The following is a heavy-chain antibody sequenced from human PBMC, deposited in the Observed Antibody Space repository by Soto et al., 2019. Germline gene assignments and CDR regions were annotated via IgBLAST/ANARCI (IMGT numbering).Heavy chain of an antibody. V-gene: IGHV3-15*07. D-gene: IGHD6-13*01. CDR3: AQQLGHYYYCGMDV. J-gene: IGHJ6*02. Sequence: EVQLVESGGGLVKPGGSLRLSCAASGFTFSNAWMNWVRQAPGKGLEWVGRIKSKTDGGTTDYAAPVKGRFTISRDDSKNTLYLQMNSLKTEDTAVYYCAQQLGHYYYCGMDVWGQGTTVTVSS. CDR2: IKSKTDGGTT. CDR1: GFTFSNAW.